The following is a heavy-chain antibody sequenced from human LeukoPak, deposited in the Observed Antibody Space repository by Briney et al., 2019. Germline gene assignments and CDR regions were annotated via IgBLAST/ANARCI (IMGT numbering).Heavy chain of an antibody. CDR1: GFTFSSYE. D-gene: IGHD5-18*01. J-gene: IGHJ5*02. CDR3: ARGRIQLKWFDP. CDR2: ISSSGSTI. Sequence: PGGSLRLSCAASGFTFSSYEMNWVRQAPGKGLEWVSYISSSGSTIYYADSAKGRLTISRDNAKNSLDLQMNSLSAEDTAFYYCARGRIQLKWFDPWGQGTLVTVSS. V-gene: IGHV3-48*03.